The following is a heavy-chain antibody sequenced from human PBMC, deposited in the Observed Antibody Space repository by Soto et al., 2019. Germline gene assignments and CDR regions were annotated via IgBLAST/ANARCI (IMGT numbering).Heavy chain of an antibody. CDR3: ARGGNSGYDPYFDY. CDR2: ISSSSSTI. V-gene: IGHV3-48*01. CDR1: GFTFSSYS. Sequence: GGSLRLSCAASGFTFSSYSMNWVRQAPGKGLEWVSYISSSSSTIYYADSVKGRFTISRDNAKNSLYLQMNSLRAEDTAVYYCARGGNSGYDPYFDYWGQGTLVTVSS. D-gene: IGHD5-12*01. J-gene: IGHJ4*02.